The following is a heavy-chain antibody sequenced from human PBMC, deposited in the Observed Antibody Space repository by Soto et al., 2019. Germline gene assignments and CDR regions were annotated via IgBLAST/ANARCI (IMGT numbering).Heavy chain of an antibody. CDR3: ARDGEDIVVVVAATDYYYGMDV. D-gene: IGHD2-15*01. Sequence: QVQLVQSGAEVKKPGSSVKVSCKASGGTFSSYAISWVRQAPGQGLEWMGGIIPIFGTANYAQKFQGRVTITADESTSTADLELSSLRSEDTAVYYCARDGEDIVVVVAATDYYYGMDVWGQGITVTVSS. CDR2: IIPIFGTA. V-gene: IGHV1-69*01. J-gene: IGHJ6*02. CDR1: GGTFSSYA.